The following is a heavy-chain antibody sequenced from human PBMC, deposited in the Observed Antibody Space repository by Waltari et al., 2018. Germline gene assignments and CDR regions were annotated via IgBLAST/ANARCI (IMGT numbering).Heavy chain of an antibody. Sequence: QVQLQQWGAGLLKPSETLSLTCAVYGGPFSGYYWSWIRQPPGKGLEWIGEINHSGNTNSNPSLKSRVTISGDTAKNQFSLHLSSVTVADTAVYFCARGKYQYGGNYFMFWDQGALVTVSS. CDR3: ARGKYQYGGNYFMF. CDR2: INHSGNT. CDR1: GGPFSGYY. V-gene: IGHV4-34*01. D-gene: IGHD1-26*01. J-gene: IGHJ4*02.